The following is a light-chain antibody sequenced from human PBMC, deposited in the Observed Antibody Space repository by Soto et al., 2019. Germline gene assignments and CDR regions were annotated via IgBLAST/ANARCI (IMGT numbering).Light chain of an antibody. V-gene: IGLV1-47*02. CDR1: SSNIGSNY. CDR2: SHN. CDR3: AAWDDSLSGVV. Sequence: QTVVTQPPSASGTPGQRVTISCSGSSSNIGSNYVYWYQHLPGTGPKLLIYSHNQRPSGVPDRFSGSTSGTSASLAISGLRSDDEGHYYCAAWDDSLSGVVFGGGTKLTVL. J-gene: IGLJ2*01.